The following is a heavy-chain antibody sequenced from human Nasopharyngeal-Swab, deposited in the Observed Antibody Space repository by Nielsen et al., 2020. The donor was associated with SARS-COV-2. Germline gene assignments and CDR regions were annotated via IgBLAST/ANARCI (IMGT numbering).Heavy chain of an antibody. J-gene: IGHJ6*02. D-gene: IGHD4/OR15-4a*01. CDR3: AKDGGLTTFPYYYYYGMDV. CDR1: GFTFSSCA. V-gene: IGHV3-23*01. Sequence: GESLKISCAASGFTFSSCAMSWVRQAPGKGLEWVSAISGSGGSTYYADSVKGRFTISRDNSKNTLYLQMNSLRAEDTAVYYCAKDGGLTTFPYYYYYGMDVWGQGTTVTVSS. CDR2: ISGSGGST.